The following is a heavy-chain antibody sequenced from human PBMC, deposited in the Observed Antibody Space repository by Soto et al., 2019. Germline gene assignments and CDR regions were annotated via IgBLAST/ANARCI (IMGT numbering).Heavy chain of an antibody. Sequence: QVQLVQSGAEVKKPGASVKVSCKASGFTFTNYFFHWVRQAPRQGLEWMGIISPYDGSKNYLQSLPGRVTMTSDTSTSTVYMELRSLRSEDTAVYFCARGDGRGSTGFYYYYGMDVWGHGTTITVSS. D-gene: IGHD1-26*01. CDR2: ISPYDGSK. J-gene: IGHJ6*02. CDR3: ARGDGRGSTGFYYYYGMDV. V-gene: IGHV1-46*01. CDR1: GFTFTNYF.